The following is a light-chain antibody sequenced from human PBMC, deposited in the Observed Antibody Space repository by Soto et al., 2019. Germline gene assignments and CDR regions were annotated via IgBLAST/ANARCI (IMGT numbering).Light chain of an antibody. V-gene: IGKV1-8*01. CDR2: GAS. CDR1: QDVGRY. CDR3: QHYKNYPWT. Sequence: QPPSSLSASAGDRVAIACRASQDVGRYLAWYQXKPGQXPKLLIYGASTXQSGVPSXXRGGGSGTDFTLTISCLQSEDFATYYCQHYKNYPWTFGQGTKVDIK. J-gene: IGKJ1*01.